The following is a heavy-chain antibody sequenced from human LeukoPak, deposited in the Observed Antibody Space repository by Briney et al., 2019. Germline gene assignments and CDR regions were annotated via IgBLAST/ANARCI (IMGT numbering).Heavy chain of an antibody. D-gene: IGHD1-26*01. Sequence: GGSLRLSCAASGFTFSDYYMSWIRQAPGKGLEWVSHISSSSSYTNYADSVKGRFTISRDNAKNSLYLQMNSLKAEDTAVYYCARVYSGRSGVVVYWGQGTLVTVSS. CDR1: GFTFSDYY. V-gene: IGHV3-11*05. CDR2: ISSSSSYT. J-gene: IGHJ4*02. CDR3: ARVYSGRSGVVVY.